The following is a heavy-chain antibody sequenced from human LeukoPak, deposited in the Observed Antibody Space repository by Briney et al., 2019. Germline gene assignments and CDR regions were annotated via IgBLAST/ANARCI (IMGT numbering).Heavy chain of an antibody. D-gene: IGHD3-22*01. V-gene: IGHV4-30-2*01. J-gene: IGHJ4*02. Sequence: SQTLSLTCTVSGGSISSGGYYWSWIRQPPGKGLEWIGYIYHSGSTYYNPSLKSRVTMSVDPSKNQFSLKLTSVTVADTATYYCVRQGTNSGYYLLDYWGQGHLVIVSS. CDR2: IYHSGST. CDR1: GGSISSGGYY. CDR3: VRQGTNSGYYLLDY.